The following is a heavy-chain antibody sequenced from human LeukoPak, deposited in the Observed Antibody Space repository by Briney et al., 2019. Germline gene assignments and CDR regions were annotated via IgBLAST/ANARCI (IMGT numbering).Heavy chain of an antibody. CDR1: GGSINSYF. V-gene: IGHV4-59*01. D-gene: IGHD3-16*01. CDR3: ARVDRRYDWGTAGLDV. CDR2: IQYTGST. Sequence: PSETLSLTCTVTGGSINSYFWTWIRKPPGKGLEYIGYIQYTGSTNYNPSLWSRVTISLDTSKNQFSLRLSSVTAADTAVYYCARVDRRYDWGTAGLDVWGQGTTVTVSS. J-gene: IGHJ6*02.